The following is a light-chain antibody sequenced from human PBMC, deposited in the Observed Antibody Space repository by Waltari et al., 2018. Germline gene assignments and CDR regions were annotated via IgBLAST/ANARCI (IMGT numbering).Light chain of an antibody. CDR2: WAS. CDR3: QQYYSIPLT. V-gene: IGKV4-1*01. Sequence: DIVMTQSPDSLAVSLGERATIHCKSSPSGLYSSDHNHYLACHQQKPGQPPRLLIYWASTRESGVPDRFSGSESGTDFTLTISSLQAEDVAVYYCQQYYSIPLTFGGGTKVEIK. J-gene: IGKJ4*01. CDR1: PSGLYSSDHNHY.